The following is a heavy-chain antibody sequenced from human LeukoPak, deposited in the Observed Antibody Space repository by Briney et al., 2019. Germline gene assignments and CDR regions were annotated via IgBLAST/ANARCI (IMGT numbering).Heavy chain of an antibody. V-gene: IGHV3-30*03. CDR1: GFTFSSYG. CDR3: ARESGYSSSWSWFDP. J-gene: IGHJ5*02. CDR2: ISYDGSNK. D-gene: IGHD6-13*01. Sequence: PGGSLRLSCAASGFTFSSYGMHWVRQAPGKGLEWVAVISYDGSNKYYADSVKGRFTISRDNSKNTLHLQMNSLRAEDTAVYYCARESGYSSSWSWFDPWGQGTLVTVSS.